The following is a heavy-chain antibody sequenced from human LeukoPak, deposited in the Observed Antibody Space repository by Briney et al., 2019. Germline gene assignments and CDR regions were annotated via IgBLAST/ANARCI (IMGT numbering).Heavy chain of an antibody. CDR2: IRYDGSNK. V-gene: IGHV3-30*02. D-gene: IGHD6-19*01. Sequence: GGSLRLSCAASGFTFSSYGMHWVRQAPGKGLEWVAFIRYDGSNKYYADSVKGRFTISRDNSKNTLYLQMNSLRAEDTAVYYCAKDLVAGHFDYWGQGTLVTVSS. CDR1: GFTFSSYG. J-gene: IGHJ4*02. CDR3: AKDLVAGHFDY.